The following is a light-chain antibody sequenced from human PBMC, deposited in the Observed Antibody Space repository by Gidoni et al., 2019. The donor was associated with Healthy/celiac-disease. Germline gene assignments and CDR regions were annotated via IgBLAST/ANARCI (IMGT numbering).Light chain of an antibody. V-gene: IGKV1-39*01. Sequence: DIQLTQSPSALSASLGDRVTITCGASQSISSYLNWYQQKPGKAPKRLIYAASSLQSGVPSRFSGSGAGTDFTLTISSLQPEDFATYYGQQSYSTPMYTFGQGTKLEIK. CDR2: AAS. CDR1: QSISSY. J-gene: IGKJ2*01. CDR3: QQSYSTPMYT.